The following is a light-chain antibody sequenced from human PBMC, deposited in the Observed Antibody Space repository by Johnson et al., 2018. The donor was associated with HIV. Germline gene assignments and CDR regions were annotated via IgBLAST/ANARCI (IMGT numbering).Light chain of an antibody. CDR1: SSNIGNNY. CDR3: GTLDSSLSAGRV. J-gene: IGLJ1*01. Sequence: QSVLTQPPSVSAAPGQKVTISCSGSSSNIGNNYVSWYQQLPETAPKLLIYDNNKRPSGIPDRFSGSKSGTSATLGITGLQTGDEADYYCGTLDSSLSAGRVFGTGTKVTVI. V-gene: IGLV1-51*01. CDR2: DNN.